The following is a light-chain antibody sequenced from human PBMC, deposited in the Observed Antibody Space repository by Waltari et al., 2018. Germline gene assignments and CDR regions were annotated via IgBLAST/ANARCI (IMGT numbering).Light chain of an antibody. CDR1: QSLLHSDGKTY. J-gene: IGKJ1*01. Sequence: VVMTQSPLSLPITPGQPASITCRSTQSLLHSDGKTYLSWFLQQPCQPPRRLISQVSNRDSGAPDRLSGSGAGTDFTLKISRVEAEDVGGYYGMQATHFPWTFGQGTKVEIK. CDR2: QVS. V-gene: IGKV2-30*02. CDR3: MQATHFPWT.